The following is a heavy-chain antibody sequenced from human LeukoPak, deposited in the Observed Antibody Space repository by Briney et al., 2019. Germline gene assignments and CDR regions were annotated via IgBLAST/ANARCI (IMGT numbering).Heavy chain of an antibody. CDR2: ISIGNTYI. V-gene: IGHV3-21*03. J-gene: IGHJ2*01. CDR1: GFTFSSYS. CDR3: AGSDTIGYLPREWDYWYFDR. D-gene: IGHD3-22*01. Sequence: GGSLRLSCAASGFTFSSYSMNWVRQAPGKGLEWVSSISIGNTYIYYADSVKGRFTISRDNAKNSLYLQLNSLRAEDTAVYYCAGSDTIGYLPREWDYWYFDRWGRGTLVTVSS.